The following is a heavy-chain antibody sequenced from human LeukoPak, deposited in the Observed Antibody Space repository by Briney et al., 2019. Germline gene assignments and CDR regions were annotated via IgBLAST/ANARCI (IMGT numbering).Heavy chain of an antibody. CDR1: GYTLTSYY. CDR3: ARDAPVVRGVIIAFDY. Sequence: ASVKVSCKASGYTLTSYYMHWVRQAPGQGLEWMGIINPSGGSTSYAQKFQGRVTMTRDTSTSTVYMELSSLRSEDTAVYYCARDAPVVRGVIIAFDYWGQGTLVTVSS. D-gene: IGHD3-10*01. CDR2: INPSGGST. J-gene: IGHJ4*02. V-gene: IGHV1-46*01.